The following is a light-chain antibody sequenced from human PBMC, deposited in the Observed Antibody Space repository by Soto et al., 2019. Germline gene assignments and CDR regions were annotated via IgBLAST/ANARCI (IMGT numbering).Light chain of an antibody. CDR3: QQYGSSGT. CDR1: QGIGTY. CDR2: ASS. J-gene: IGKJ1*01. V-gene: IGKV1-9*01. Sequence: DIQMTQSPSSLSASVVDRVTVTFRASQGIGTYLVWYQQKSGKAPTVLIYASSTLQTGVPSRFSGSGSGTDFTLTISRLEPEDFAVYYCQQYGSSGTFGQGTKVDNK.